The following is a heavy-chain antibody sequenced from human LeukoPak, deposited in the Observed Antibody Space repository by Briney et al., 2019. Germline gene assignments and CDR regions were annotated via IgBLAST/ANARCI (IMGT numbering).Heavy chain of an antibody. CDR2: IIPILGIA. Sequence: SVKVSCKASGGTFSSYAISWVRQAPGQGLEWMGRIIPILGIANYAQKFQGRVTITTDESTSTAYMELSSLRSEDTAVYYCAKTYSSGWYGGDYWGQGTLVTVSS. CDR3: AKTYSSGWYGGDY. D-gene: IGHD6-19*01. J-gene: IGHJ4*02. V-gene: IGHV1-69*04. CDR1: GGTFSSYA.